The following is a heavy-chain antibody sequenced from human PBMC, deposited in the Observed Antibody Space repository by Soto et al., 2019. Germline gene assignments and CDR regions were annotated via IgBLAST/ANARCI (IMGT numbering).Heavy chain of an antibody. Sequence: ASVKVSCKASGSSFRYYGINWVRQAPGQGLEWMGWINTKTGHRNYAQKFEDRLTMTTATSTNTVYMEMKRLRSDDTAVYYCARDRLRGYDSSGFYSWGQGTPVTVSS. D-gene: IGHD3-22*01. CDR3: ARDRLRGYDSSGFYS. J-gene: IGHJ4*02. CDR1: GSSFRYYG. CDR2: INTKTGHR. V-gene: IGHV1-18*01.